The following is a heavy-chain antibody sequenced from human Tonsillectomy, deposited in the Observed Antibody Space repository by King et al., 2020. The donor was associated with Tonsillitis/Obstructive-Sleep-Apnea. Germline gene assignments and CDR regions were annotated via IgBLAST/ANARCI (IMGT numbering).Heavy chain of an antibody. J-gene: IGHJ4*02. CDR3: AKAPRIRTSYDY. CDR2: ISGSGGST. V-gene: IGHV3-23*04. CDR1: GFTFSSYA. D-gene: IGHD1-26*01. Sequence: VQLVESGGGLVQPGGSLRLSCAASGFTFSSYAMSWVRQAPGKGLEWVSAISGSGGSTYYADSVKGRFTFPRDNSKNTLYLQMNSLRAEDTAVYYCAKAPRIRTSYDYWGQGTLVTVSS.